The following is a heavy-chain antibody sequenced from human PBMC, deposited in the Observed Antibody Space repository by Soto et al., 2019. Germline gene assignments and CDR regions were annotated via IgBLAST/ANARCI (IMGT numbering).Heavy chain of an antibody. CDR3: AREGVTTCFYYGMDL. CDR1: GYTFTRSG. CDR2: ISSYNGYT. J-gene: IGHJ6*02. Sequence: QVQLEQSGAEVKKPGASVKVSCKASGYTFTRSGISWVRQAPGQGPEWMGWISSYNGYTNYAQTFQGRVTMTTDTSTSTAYMELRSLRSDDTAVYYCAREGVTTCFYYGMDLWGQGTPVTVSS. V-gene: IGHV1-18*01. D-gene: IGHD2-2*01.